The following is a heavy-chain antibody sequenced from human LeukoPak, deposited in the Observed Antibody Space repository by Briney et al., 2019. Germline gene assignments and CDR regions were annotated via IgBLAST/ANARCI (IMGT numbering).Heavy chain of an antibody. V-gene: IGHV4-4*09. D-gene: IGHD3-3*01. CDR2: IYTSGST. J-gene: IGHJ6*03. Sequence: SETLSLTCTVSGGSISSYYWSWIRQPPGKGLEWIGYIYTSGSTNYNPSLKSRVTISVDTSKNQLSLKLSSVTAADTAVYCCARHREDYDFWRGAYYYYMDVWGKGTTVTVSS. CDR1: GGSISSYY. CDR3: ARHREDYDFWRGAYYYYMDV.